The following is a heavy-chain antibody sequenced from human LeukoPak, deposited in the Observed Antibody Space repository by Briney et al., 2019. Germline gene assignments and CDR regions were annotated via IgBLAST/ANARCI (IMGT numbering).Heavy chain of an antibody. V-gene: IGHV3-23*01. CDR1: GFTFNSYA. CDR3: AILVGGGSYYAGWFDP. D-gene: IGHD1-26*01. CDR2: ISGSGGST. J-gene: IGHJ5*02. Sequence: GGSLRLSCAASGFTFNSYAMSWVRQAPGKGLEWVSAISGSGGSTYYADSVKGRFTISRDNSKNTLYLQMNSLRAEDTAVYYCAILVGGGSYYAGWFDPWGQGTLVTVSS.